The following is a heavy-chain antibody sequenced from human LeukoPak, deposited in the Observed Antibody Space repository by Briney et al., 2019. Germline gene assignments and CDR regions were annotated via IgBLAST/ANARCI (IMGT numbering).Heavy chain of an antibody. CDR1: GYSFTNYW. D-gene: IGHD3-22*01. J-gene: IGHJ4*02. CDR3: ARQSTYYYDSSPTY. V-gene: IGHV5-51*01. CDR2: IYPGDSDT. Sequence: GESLKISCQASGYSFTNYWIGWVRQMPGKGLEWMGIIYPGDSDTKYSPSFEGQVTISVDKSISTAYLQSSSLKASDTAMYYCARQSTYYYDSSPTYWGQGTLVTVSS.